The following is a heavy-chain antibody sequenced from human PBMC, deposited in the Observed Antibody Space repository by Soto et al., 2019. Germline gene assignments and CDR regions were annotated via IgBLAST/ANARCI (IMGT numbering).Heavy chain of an antibody. V-gene: IGHV3-23*01. D-gene: IGHD4-17*01. J-gene: IGHJ4*02. CDR3: AKDLLSTVTFFDY. CDR2: ISGSGGST. Sequence: EVQLLESGGGLVQPGGSLRLSCAASGFTFSRYAMKWVRQAPGKGLEWVSAISGSGGSTYYPDSVKGRFTISRDNSKNTLYLQMNSLRAEDTAVYYCAKDLLSTVTFFDYWGQGTLVTVSS. CDR1: GFTFSRYA.